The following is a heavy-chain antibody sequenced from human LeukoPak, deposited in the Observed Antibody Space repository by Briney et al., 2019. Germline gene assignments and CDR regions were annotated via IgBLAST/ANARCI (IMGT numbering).Heavy chain of an antibody. Sequence: SETLSLTCTVSGGSISSYYWSWIRQPPGKGLGWIGYIYYSGSTNYNPSLKSRVTISVDTSKNQFSLKLSSVTAADTAVYYCASSPLYYYDSSGYLDYWGQGTLVTVSS. D-gene: IGHD3-22*01. CDR1: GGSISSYY. CDR2: IYYSGST. CDR3: ASSPLYYYDSSGYLDY. J-gene: IGHJ4*02. V-gene: IGHV4-59*01.